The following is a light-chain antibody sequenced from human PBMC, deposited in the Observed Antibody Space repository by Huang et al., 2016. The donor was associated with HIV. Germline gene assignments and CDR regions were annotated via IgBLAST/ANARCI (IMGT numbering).Light chain of an antibody. V-gene: IGKV3-11*01. CDR3: QQRSNWRT. J-gene: IGKJ5*01. CDR2: DAS. CDR1: QSVSSY. Sequence: EIVLTQSPATLSLSPGERATRSCRASQSVSSYLAWYQQKPGQAPRLLIYDASNSATGIPARFSGSGSGTDFTLTISSLEPEDFAVYYCQQRSNWRTFGQGTRLEIK.